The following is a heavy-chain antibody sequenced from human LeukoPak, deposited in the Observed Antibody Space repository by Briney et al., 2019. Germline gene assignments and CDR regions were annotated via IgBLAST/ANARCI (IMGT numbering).Heavy chain of an antibody. CDR2: IYYSGST. Sequence: SETLSLTCAVSGGSISSSSYYWGWIRQPPGKGLEWIGSIYYSGSTYYNPSLKSRVTISVDTSKNQFSLKLSSVTAADTAVYYCARDPPYGSGSYYKPYYFDYWGRGTLVTVSS. CDR3: ARDPPYGSGSYYKPYYFDY. V-gene: IGHV4-39*07. D-gene: IGHD3-10*01. CDR1: GGSISSSSYY. J-gene: IGHJ4*02.